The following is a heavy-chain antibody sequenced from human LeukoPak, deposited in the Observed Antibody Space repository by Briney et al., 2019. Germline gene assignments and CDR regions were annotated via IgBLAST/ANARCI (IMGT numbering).Heavy chain of an antibody. V-gene: IGHV4-61*02. CDR3: ARETEEVYSRSWGLYDSYYYMDA. CDR1: SGSLNSGRYY. CDR2: ISSTGST. D-gene: IGHD2-21*01. J-gene: IGHJ6*03. Sequence: SQTLSLTCTVSSGSLNSGRYYWTWIRQPAGKGLEWIGRISSTGSTTYNPSLKGRGSISLDTSKNSFSLKVTSVTAADTAVYYCARETEEVYSRSWGLYDSYYYMDAWGNGTTVTVS.